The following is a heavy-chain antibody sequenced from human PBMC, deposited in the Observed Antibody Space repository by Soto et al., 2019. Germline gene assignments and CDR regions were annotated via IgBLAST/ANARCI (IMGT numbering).Heavy chain of an antibody. J-gene: IGHJ4*02. CDR2: IYPGDSDT. V-gene: IGHV5-51*01. CDR3: ARQGAYDSSGYYYIFDY. Sequence: GESLKISCKGSGYSFTSYWIGWVRQMPGKGLEWMGIIYPGDSDTRYSPSFQGQVTISADKSISTAYLQWSSLKASDTAMYYCARQGAYDSSGYYYIFDYWGQGTLVTVSS. D-gene: IGHD3-22*01. CDR1: GYSFTSYW.